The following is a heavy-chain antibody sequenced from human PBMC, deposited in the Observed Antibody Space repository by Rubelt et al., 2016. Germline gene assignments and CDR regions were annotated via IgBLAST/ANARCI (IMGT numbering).Heavy chain of an antibody. J-gene: IGHJ4*02. Sequence: ESGPGLVKPSETLSLTCTVSGGSISNYYWSWIRQPPGDGLEWIGYIYYSGNVKYNPSLKSRVTISLDTSKNQFSLKVTSVTAADTAVYFCARVRTSSWYHYFDYWGQGTPVTVSS. CDR2: IYYSGNV. CDR3: ARVRTSSWYHYFDY. CDR1: GGSISNYY. D-gene: IGHD6-13*01. V-gene: IGHV4-59*01.